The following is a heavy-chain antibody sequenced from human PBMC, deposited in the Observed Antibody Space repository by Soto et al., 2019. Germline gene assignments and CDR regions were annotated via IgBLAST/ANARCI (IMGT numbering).Heavy chain of an antibody. CDR2: ISYDGSNK. D-gene: IGHD3-16*01. CDR3: AKDGLIGGDWYFDL. J-gene: IGHJ2*01. CDR1: GFTFSSYG. Sequence: QVQLVESGGGVVQPGRSLRLSCAASGFTFSSYGMHWVRQAPGKGLVWVAVISYDGSNKYYADSVKGRFTISRDNSKNTLYLQMNSLRAEDTAVYYCAKDGLIGGDWYFDLWGRGTLVTVSS. V-gene: IGHV3-30*18.